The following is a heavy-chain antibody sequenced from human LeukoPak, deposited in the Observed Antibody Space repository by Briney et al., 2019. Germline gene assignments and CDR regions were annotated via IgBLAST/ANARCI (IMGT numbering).Heavy chain of an antibody. CDR2: ISYSGST. V-gene: IGHV4-39*01. Sequence: SETLSLTCTVSGGSISTSTYYWGWIRQPPGKGLEWIGSISYSGSTYYNPSLKSRVTISVDTSKNQFSLKLSSVTAADTAVYYCARHQDVVAASDYWGQGTLVTVSS. CDR1: GGSISTSTYY. J-gene: IGHJ4*02. CDR3: ARHQDVVAASDY. D-gene: IGHD5-12*01.